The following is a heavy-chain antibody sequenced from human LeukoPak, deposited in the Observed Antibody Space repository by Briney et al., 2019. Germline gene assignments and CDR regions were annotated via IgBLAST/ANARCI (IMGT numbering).Heavy chain of an antibody. CDR2: ISGSGDTT. J-gene: IGHJ4*02. CDR1: GFTFSSYA. Sequence: GGSLRLSCAASGFTFSSYAMSGVRQAPGRGLEGVALISGSGDTTYYADSVEGRFTISRDNSKNTLFLQMNSLRAEDTALYYCAKFFLPYLAGGTGSRWGQGTLVTVSS. CDR3: AKFFLPYLAGGTGSR. D-gene: IGHD3-10*01. V-gene: IGHV3-23*01.